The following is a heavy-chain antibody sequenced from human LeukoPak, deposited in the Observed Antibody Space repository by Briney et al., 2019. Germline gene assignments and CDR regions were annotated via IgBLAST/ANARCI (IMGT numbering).Heavy chain of an antibody. CDR3: ARPPWYSSLWNGKY. CDR1: AFTFSSYG. CDR2: ISYDGSDT. V-gene: IGHV3-30-3*01. Sequence: PGRSLRLSCAASAFTFSSYGMHWVRQAPGKGLEWVAVISYDGSDTYYADSVKGRFTISRDNSKNTLYLQMNSLRAEDTAVYYWARPPWYSSLWNGKYWGQGTLVTVSS. D-gene: IGHD6-13*01. J-gene: IGHJ4*02.